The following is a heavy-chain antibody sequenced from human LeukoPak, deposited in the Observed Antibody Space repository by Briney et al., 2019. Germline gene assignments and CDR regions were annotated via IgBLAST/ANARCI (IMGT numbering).Heavy chain of an antibody. D-gene: IGHD5-12*01. CDR1: GFRFIDYW. CDR2: INQNGSEI. Sequence: GGSLRLSCVASGFRFIDYWMTWVRQAPGRGLEWVANINQNGSEIYYLDSVEGRFTISRDNAKNSLYLQMNSLRAEDTAVHYCASGGYRPLDYWGQGTLVTVSS. CDR3: ASGGYRPLDY. V-gene: IGHV3-7*01. J-gene: IGHJ4*02.